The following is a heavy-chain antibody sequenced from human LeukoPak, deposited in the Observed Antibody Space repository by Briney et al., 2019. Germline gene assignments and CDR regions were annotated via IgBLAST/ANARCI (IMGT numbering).Heavy chain of an antibody. Sequence: SETLSLTCTVPGGSISSYYWSWIRQPPGKGLEWVGYIYYSGSTNYNPSLKSRVTISVDTSKNQFSLKLSSVTAADTAVYYCASGVIEQWLPLDWGRGTLVTVSS. V-gene: IGHV4-59*01. CDR3: ASGVIEQWLPLD. CDR1: GGSISSYY. CDR2: IYYSGST. J-gene: IGHJ4*02. D-gene: IGHD6-19*01.